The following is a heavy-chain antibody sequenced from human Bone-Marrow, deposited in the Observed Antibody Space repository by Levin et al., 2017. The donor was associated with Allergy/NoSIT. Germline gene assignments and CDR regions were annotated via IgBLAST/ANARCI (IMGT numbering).Heavy chain of an antibody. V-gene: IGHV3-48*03. CDR2: IDSSGSTI. CDR1: GFTFSSSE. CDR3: ARVGRSTRPGY. D-gene: IGHD6-6*01. Sequence: GGSLRLSCAASGFTFSSSEMNWVRQPPGKGLEWVSYIDSSGSTIYNADSVKGRFTISRDNAKNSLYLQMNSLRAEDTAVYYCARVGRSTRPGYWGQGTLVTVSS. J-gene: IGHJ4*02.